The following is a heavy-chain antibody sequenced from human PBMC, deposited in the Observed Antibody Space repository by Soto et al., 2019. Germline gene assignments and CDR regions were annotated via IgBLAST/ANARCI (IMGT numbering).Heavy chain of an antibody. V-gene: IGHV3-23*01. J-gene: IGHJ4*02. CDR2: ISGSGGST. CDR1: GFTFSSYA. D-gene: IGHD2-8*01. CDR3: AKVVVWDPRPGDYFDY. Sequence: GSLRLSCAASGFTFSSYAMSWVRQAPGKGLEWVSAISGSGGSTYYADSVKGRFTISRDNSKNTLYLQMNGLRAEDTAVYYCAKVVVWDPRPGDYFDYWGQGTLVTVSS.